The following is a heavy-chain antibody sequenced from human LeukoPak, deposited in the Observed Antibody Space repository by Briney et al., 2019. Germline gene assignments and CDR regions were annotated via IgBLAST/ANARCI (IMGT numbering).Heavy chain of an antibody. V-gene: IGHV4-61*05. CDR2: IYYSGST. CDR1: GGSISSSSYY. CDR3: ARQRHSSGRRFDY. J-gene: IGHJ4*02. D-gene: IGHD6-19*01. Sequence: PSETLSLTCTVSGGSISSSSYYWGWIRQPPGKGLEWIGYIYYSGSTKSNPSLESRVTISIDTSKNQFSLKLSSVTAADTAVYYCARQRHSSGRRFDYWGQGTLVTVSS.